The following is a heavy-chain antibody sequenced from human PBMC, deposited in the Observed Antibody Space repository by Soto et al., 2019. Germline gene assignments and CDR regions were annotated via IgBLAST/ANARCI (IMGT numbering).Heavy chain of an antibody. CDR1: GFTFDDYA. D-gene: IGHD3-9*01. V-gene: IGHV3-9*01. CDR2: ISWNSGSI. CDR3: ARDRAPSLLRYFDWLHYYYYGMDV. J-gene: IGHJ6*02. Sequence: PGGSLRLSCAASGFTFDDYAMHWVRQAPGKGLEWVSGISWNSGSIGYADSVKGRFTISRDNSKNTLYLQMNSLRAEDTAVYYCARDRAPSLLRYFDWLHYYYYGMDVWGQGTTVTVSS.